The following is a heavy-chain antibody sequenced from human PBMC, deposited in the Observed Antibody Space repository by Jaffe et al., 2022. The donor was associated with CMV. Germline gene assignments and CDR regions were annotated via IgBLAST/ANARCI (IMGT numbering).Heavy chain of an antibody. CDR2: INVYNGNT. D-gene: IGHD1-26*01. CDR1: GYTFVSYG. J-gene: IGHJ4*02. CDR3: AREALGLADDY. Sequence: QVQLVQSGAEIKRPGASVMVSCKASGYTFVSYGITWVRQAPGEGLEWMGWINVYNGNTKYEKKFLDRVKMTTDKSTNTAYMELRRLRSDDTAVYYCAREALGLADDYWGQGTLVTVSS. V-gene: IGHV1-18*01.